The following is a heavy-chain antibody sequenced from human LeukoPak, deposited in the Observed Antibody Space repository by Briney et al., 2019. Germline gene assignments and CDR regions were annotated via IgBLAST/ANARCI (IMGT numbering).Heavy chain of an antibody. Sequence: ASVKVSCKVSGYTLTELSMHWVRQAPGKGLEWMGGFDPEDGETIYAQKFQGRVTMTEDTSTDTAYMELSSLRSEDTAVYYCATAGVSGSYNAFDIWGQGTMVTVSS. D-gene: IGHD1-26*01. CDR3: ATAGVSGSYNAFDI. V-gene: IGHV1-24*01. CDR2: FDPEDGET. CDR1: GYTLTELS. J-gene: IGHJ3*02.